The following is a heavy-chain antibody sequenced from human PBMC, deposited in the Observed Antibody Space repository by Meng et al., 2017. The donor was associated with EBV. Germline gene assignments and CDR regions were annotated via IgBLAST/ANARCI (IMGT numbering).Heavy chain of an antibody. CDR3: ARNRGNGDYYFDY. Sequence: VEQVEVGGGLVKPGGSLRRSCAASGFTFSSYSMNWVRTAPWKGLEWVSSISSSSSYIYYADSVKGRFTISRDNAKNSLYLQMNSLRAEDTAVYYCARNRGNGDYYFDYWGQGTLVTVSS. CDR1: GFTFSSYS. D-gene: IGHD4-17*01. J-gene: IGHJ4*02. V-gene: IGHV3-21*01. CDR2: ISSSSSYI.